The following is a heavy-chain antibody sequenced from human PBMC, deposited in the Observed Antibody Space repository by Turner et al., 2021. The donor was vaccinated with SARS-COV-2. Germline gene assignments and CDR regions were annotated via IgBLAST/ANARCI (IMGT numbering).Heavy chain of an antibody. CDR1: GGTFSSYV. D-gene: IGHD3-10*01. CDR2: IIPRSGTA. J-gene: IGHJ6*02. V-gene: IGHV1-69*01. CDR3: ARGKNYYGSGSYYPTHYYYGMDV. Sequence: QVQLVQSGAEVKKPGSSVKVSCKASGGTFSSYVISWARQAPGQGLEWMGGIIPRSGTANYAQKFQGRVTIIADESTSTAYMELSSLRSEDTAVYYCARGKNYYGSGSYYPTHYYYGMDVWGQGTTVTVSS.